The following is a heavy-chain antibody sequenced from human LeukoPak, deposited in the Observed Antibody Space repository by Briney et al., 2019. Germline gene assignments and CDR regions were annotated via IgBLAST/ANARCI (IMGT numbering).Heavy chain of an antibody. CDR2: IIPIFGTA. CDR3: AREDCSSTSCSWGNWFDP. CDR1: GGTFSSYA. Sequence: SVKVSCKASGGTFSSYAISWVRQAPGQGLEWMGGIIPIFGTANYAQKFQGRVTITTDESTSTAYMELSSLRSEDTAVYYCAREDCSSTSCSWGNWFDPWGQGTLVTVSS. V-gene: IGHV1-69*05. D-gene: IGHD2-2*01. J-gene: IGHJ5*02.